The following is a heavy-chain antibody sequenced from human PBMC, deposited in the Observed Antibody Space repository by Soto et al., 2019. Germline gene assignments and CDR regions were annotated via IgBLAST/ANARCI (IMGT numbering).Heavy chain of an antibody. J-gene: IGHJ4*02. CDR1: GGSISSGGYY. CDR2: IYYNGST. Sequence: PSETLSLTCTVSGGSISSGGYYWSWIRQHPGKGLEWIGCIYYNGSTYYNPSLKSRVTISVDTSKNQFSLKLSSVTAADTAVYYCARGEMATILYFDYWGQGTLVTVSS. CDR3: ARGEMATILYFDY. V-gene: IGHV4-31*03. D-gene: IGHD5-12*01.